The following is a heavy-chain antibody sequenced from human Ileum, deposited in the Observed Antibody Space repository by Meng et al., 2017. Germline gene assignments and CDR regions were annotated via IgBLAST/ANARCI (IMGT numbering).Heavy chain of an antibody. CDR1: GFTFSSHG. Sequence: QVQLVESGGGVVQPGGSLRLSCAASGFTFSSHGMHWVRQAPGKGLEWVALMSFDGSKIFYGDSVKGRFTISRDNSKNTLYLQMNSLRAEDTAVYYCAFGVCGSNCYYLESWGQGTLVTVSS. CDR2: MSFDGSKI. CDR3: AFGVCGSNCYYLES. V-gene: IGHV3-30*03. J-gene: IGHJ4*02. D-gene: IGHD3-22*01.